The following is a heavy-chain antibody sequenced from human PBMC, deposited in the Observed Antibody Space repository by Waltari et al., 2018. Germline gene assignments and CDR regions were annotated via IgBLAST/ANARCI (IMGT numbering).Heavy chain of an antibody. CDR2: ISGGGVST. CDR3: AKAQKLELSPFDY. V-gene: IGHV3-23*04. J-gene: IGHJ4*02. Sequence: EVLLVESGGGLVQPGGSLRLSCAASGFTFSNNAMSWVRQATGKGLEWVSTISGGGVSTYYADSVKCRFTISRDNSMNTLYRRMNSLRAEDTAVYYCAKAQKLELSPFDYWGQGTLLTVSS. CDR1: GFTFSNNA. D-gene: IGHD1-7*01.